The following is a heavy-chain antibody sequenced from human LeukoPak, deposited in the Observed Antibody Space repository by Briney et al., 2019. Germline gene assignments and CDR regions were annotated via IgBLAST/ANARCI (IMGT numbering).Heavy chain of an antibody. CDR1: GFTFSSYA. D-gene: IGHD3-10*01. J-gene: IGHJ3*02. Sequence: PGGSLRLSCSASGFTFSSYAMHWARQAPGKGLEWVAVISNDGSSKYYADSVKGRFTISRDNSKNTLYLQMNSLRAEDTAVYYCAKGRGAFDIWGQGTMVTVSS. CDR3: AKGRGAFDI. CDR2: ISNDGSSK. V-gene: IGHV3-30*04.